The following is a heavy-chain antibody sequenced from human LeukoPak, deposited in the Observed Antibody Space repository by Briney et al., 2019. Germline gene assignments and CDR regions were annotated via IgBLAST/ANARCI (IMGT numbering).Heavy chain of an antibody. CDR2: ISYDGSKK. V-gene: IGHV3-30-3*01. CDR1: GFIFSNYA. Sequence: GGSLRLSCAASGFIFSNYAMNWARQAPGKGLEWVAIISYDGSKKYYADSMKGRFTISRDNSKNTVYLQMNSLRAEDTAVYYCATRIASPGRGWFDPWGQGTLVTVSS. J-gene: IGHJ5*02. D-gene: IGHD6-13*01. CDR3: ATRIASPGRGWFDP.